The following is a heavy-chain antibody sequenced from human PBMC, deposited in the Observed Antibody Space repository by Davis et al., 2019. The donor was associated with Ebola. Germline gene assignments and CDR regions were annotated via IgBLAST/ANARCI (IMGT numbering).Heavy chain of an antibody. Sequence: ASVKVSCKASGYTFTSYGISWVRQAPGQGIEWMGWNSAYNGNTNYAQKLQGRVTMTTDTSTSTAYMELRSLRSDDTAVYYCARGYCSGGSCYSPDYWGQGTLVTVSS. CDR2: NSAYNGNT. V-gene: IGHV1-18*01. J-gene: IGHJ4*02. D-gene: IGHD2-15*01. CDR1: GYTFTSYG. CDR3: ARGYCSGGSCYSPDY.